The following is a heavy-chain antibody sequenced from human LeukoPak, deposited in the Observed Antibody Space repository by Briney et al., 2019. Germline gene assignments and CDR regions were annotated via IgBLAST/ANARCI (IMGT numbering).Heavy chain of an antibody. Sequence: SETLSLTCTVSGGSISSSSYYWGWIRQPPGKGLEWIGSIYYSGSTYYNPSLKSRVTISVDTSKNQFSLKLSSVTAADTAVYYCARLLDSSGLFDYWGQGTLVTVSS. CDR3: ARLLDSSGLFDY. CDR1: GGSISSSSYY. J-gene: IGHJ4*02. D-gene: IGHD3-22*01. V-gene: IGHV4-39*01. CDR2: IYYSGST.